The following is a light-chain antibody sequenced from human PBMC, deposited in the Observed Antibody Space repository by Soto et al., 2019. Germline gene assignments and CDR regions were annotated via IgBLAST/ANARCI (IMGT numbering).Light chain of an antibody. J-gene: IGKJ4*01. CDR1: QSISSW. Sequence: DIQMTQSPSTLSASVGDRVTITCRASQSISSWLAWYQQKLGRAPRLLIYDASSLESGVPSRFSGSGYGTEFTLTISSLQPADFATYYCQQYNTYSSITFGGGNKVESK. V-gene: IGKV1-5*01. CDR2: DAS. CDR3: QQYNTYSSIT.